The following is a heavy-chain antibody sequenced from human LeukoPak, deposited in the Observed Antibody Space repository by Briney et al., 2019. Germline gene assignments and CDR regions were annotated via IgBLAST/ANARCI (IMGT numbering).Heavy chain of an antibody. CDR3: ARGDDSGYDEGGFDY. CDR1: GGSINSYY. J-gene: IGHJ4*02. CDR2: IYYTGST. Sequence: PSETLSLTCTVSGGSINSYYWSWIRQPPGKGLEWIGYIYYTGSTNYNPSLKSRVTISVDTSKNQFSLKLSSVTAADTAVYYCARGDDSGYDEGGFDYWGQGTLVTVSS. D-gene: IGHD5-12*01. V-gene: IGHV4-59*01.